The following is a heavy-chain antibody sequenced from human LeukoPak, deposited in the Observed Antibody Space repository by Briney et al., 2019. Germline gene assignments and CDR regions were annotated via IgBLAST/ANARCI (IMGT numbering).Heavy chain of an antibody. Sequence: GGSLRLSCTASGFTFGDYAMSWFRQAPGKGLEWVGFIRSKAYGGTTEYAASVKGRFTISRDDSKSIAYLQMSSLKTEDTAVYYCTREKVRFGEWKEDDYWGQGTLVTVSS. CDR3: TREKVRFGEWKEDDY. CDR1: GFTFGDYA. CDR2: IRSKAYGGTT. J-gene: IGHJ4*02. V-gene: IGHV3-49*03. D-gene: IGHD3-10*01.